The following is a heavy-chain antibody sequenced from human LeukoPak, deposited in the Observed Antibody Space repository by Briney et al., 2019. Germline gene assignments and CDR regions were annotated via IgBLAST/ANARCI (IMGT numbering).Heavy chain of an antibody. CDR3: ASVALRDYDILTGYYSRDY. CDR1: GFTFSSYA. Sequence: GGSLRLSCAASGFTFSSYAMHWVRQAPGKGLEWVAVISHDGSNKYYADSVKGRFTISRDNSKNTLYLQMNSLRAEDTAVYYCASVALRDYDILTGYYSRDYWGQGTLVIVSS. J-gene: IGHJ4*02. D-gene: IGHD3-9*01. CDR2: ISHDGSNK. V-gene: IGHV3-30-3*01.